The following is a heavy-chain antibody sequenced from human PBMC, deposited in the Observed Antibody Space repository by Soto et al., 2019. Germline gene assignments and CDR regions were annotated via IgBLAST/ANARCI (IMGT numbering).Heavy chain of an antibody. CDR1: GGSINSTNW. Sequence: QVQLQESGPGLVKPSGTLSLTCAVSGGSINSTNWWSWVRQPPGKGLEWIGESYHSGSTNYNPSLKSRVTISVDKSKTQFSLKLSSVTAADTAVYYCARVWPTVTNWFDPWGQGTLVTVSS. CDR3: ARVWPTVTNWFDP. J-gene: IGHJ5*02. D-gene: IGHD4-17*01. V-gene: IGHV4-4*02. CDR2: SYHSGST.